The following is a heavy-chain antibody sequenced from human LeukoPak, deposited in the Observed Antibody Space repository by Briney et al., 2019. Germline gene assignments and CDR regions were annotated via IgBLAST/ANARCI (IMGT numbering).Heavy chain of an antibody. V-gene: IGHV1-69*06. Sequence: SVKVSCKASGGTFSSYAISWVRQAPGQGLEWMGGIIPIFGTANYAQKFQGRVTITADKSTSTAYMELSSLRSEDTAVYYCARGPPCSSTSCVYYYYYYMDVWGKGTTVTVSS. CDR1: GGTFSSYA. J-gene: IGHJ6*03. CDR2: IIPIFGTA. D-gene: IGHD2-2*01. CDR3: ARGPPCSSTSCVYYYYYYMDV.